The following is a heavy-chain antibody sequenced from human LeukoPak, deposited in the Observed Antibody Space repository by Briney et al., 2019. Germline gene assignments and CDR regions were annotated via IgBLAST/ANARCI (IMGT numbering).Heavy chain of an antibody. CDR1: GFSVTGYW. J-gene: IGHJ4*02. CDR2: LHPDGSER. D-gene: IGHD2-2*03. CDR3: ARGGYCFDY. V-gene: IGHV3-7*03. Sequence: GRSLSLSCAASGFSVTGYWMTWVRQAPGKGLEWVARLHPDGSERNYVGSVEGRFTVFGDNAKSSLLLQMHSLRVKDTVVYYCARGGYCFDYLGQGTLVADSS.